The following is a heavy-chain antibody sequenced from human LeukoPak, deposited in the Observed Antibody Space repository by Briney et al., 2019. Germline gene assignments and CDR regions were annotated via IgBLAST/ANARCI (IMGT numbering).Heavy chain of an antibody. D-gene: IGHD2-2*02. CDR1: GFTFSSYA. Sequence: GGSLRLSCAASGFTFSSYAMSWVRQAPGKGLEWVSAISGSGGSTHYADSVKGRFTISRDNSKNTLYLQMNSLRAGDTAVYYCAKDLHCSSTSCYRDFYYYYGMDVWGQGTTVTVSS. CDR3: AKDLHCSSTSCYRDFYYYYGMDV. V-gene: IGHV3-23*01. J-gene: IGHJ6*02. CDR2: ISGSGGST.